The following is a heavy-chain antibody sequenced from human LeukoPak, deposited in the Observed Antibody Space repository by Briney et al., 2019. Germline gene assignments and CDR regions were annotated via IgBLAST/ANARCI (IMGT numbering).Heavy chain of an antibody. CDR3: ARAEDSSSGPYYFDY. Sequence: ASVKVSCKASGYTFTSYYMHWVRQAPGQGLEWMGIINPSGGSTSYAQKFQGRVTMTRDMSTSTVYMELSSLRSVDTAVYYCARAEDSSSGPYYFDYWGQGTLVTVSS. V-gene: IGHV1-46*01. CDR2: INPSGGST. J-gene: IGHJ4*02. D-gene: IGHD6-19*01. CDR1: GYTFTSYY.